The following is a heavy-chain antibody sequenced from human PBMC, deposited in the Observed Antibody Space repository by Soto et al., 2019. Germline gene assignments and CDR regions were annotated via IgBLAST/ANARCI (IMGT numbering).Heavy chain of an antibody. D-gene: IGHD5-12*01. Sequence: GGSLRLSCAASGFTFSDHYMDWVRQAPGKGLEWVGRTRNKANSYTTEYAASVKGRFTISRDDSKNSLYLQMNSLKTEDTAVYYCARVGGGYDSFFGGKELDYWGQGTLVTVSS. CDR2: TRNKANSYTT. J-gene: IGHJ4*02. CDR3: ARVGGGYDSFFGGKELDY. CDR1: GFTFSDHY. V-gene: IGHV3-72*01.